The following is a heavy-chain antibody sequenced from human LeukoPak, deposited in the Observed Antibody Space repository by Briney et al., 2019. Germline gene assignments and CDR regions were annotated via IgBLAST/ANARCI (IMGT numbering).Heavy chain of an antibody. CDR1: GFTFSSYW. V-gene: IGHV3-7*01. J-gene: IGHJ4*02. D-gene: IGHD1-26*01. Sequence: HPGGSLRLSCAASGFTFSSYWMTWVRQAPGKGLEWVANIKPDGSQIYYVDSVKGRFTISRDNAKNSLYLQMNSLRAEDTAVYYCARDAVYSGSYAPFDYWGQGTLVTVSS. CDR2: IKPDGSQI. CDR3: ARDAVYSGSYAPFDY.